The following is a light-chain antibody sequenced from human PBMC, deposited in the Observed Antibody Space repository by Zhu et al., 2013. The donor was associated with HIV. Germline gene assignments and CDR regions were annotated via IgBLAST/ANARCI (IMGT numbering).Light chain of an antibody. Sequence: QSALTQPASVSGSPGQSITISCTGTSSDVGGYNYVSWYQQHPGKAPKLMIYEVSNRPSGVSNRFSGSTSGNTASLTISGLQAEDEADYYCCSYAGSSVYVFGTGTKVTVL. J-gene: IGLJ1*01. V-gene: IGLV2-14*01. CDR3: CSYAGSSVYV. CDR1: SSDVGGYNY. CDR2: EVS.